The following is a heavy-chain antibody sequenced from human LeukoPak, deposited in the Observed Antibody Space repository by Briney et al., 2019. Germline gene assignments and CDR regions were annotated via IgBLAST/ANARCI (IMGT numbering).Heavy chain of an antibody. Sequence: PGGSLRLSCAASGFTFSNYGMSWVRQAPGKGLEWVSYISSSGSTIYYADSVKGRFTISRDNAKNSLYLQMNSLRAEDTAVYYCARDPDGELLGGPNWFDPWGQGTLVTVSS. CDR1: GFTFSNYG. D-gene: IGHD3-10*01. J-gene: IGHJ5*02. CDR2: ISSSGSTI. V-gene: IGHV3-11*01. CDR3: ARDPDGELLGGPNWFDP.